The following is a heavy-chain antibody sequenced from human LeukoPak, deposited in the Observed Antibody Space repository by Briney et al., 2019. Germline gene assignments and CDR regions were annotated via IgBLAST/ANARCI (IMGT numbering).Heavy chain of an antibody. J-gene: IGHJ4*02. CDR3: ARHLPTGIVLDY. D-gene: IGHD1-1*01. CDR1: GYSFTNYW. V-gene: IGHV5-10-1*01. CDR2: IDPSDSYT. Sequence: GESLKISCEGSGYSFTNYWISWVRQMPGKGLEWMGRIDPSDSYTNYSPSFQGHVTISGDKSITTAYLQWSSLKASDTAMYYCARHLPTGIVLDYWGQGTLVTVSS.